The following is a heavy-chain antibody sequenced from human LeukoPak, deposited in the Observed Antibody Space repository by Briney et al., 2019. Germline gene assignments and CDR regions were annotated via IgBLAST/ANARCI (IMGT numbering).Heavy chain of an antibody. D-gene: IGHD4-17*01. CDR3: TTDRGDYVIPF. CDR2: IKSKSDGGTS. J-gene: IGHJ4*02. V-gene: IGHV3-15*07. Sequence: GGSLRLSCAASGFRITNAWMNWVRQAPGRGLEWVGRIKSKSDGGTSDYAAPVKGRFIISRDDSKNTLYLQMNSLKIEDTAVYYCTTDRGDYVIPFWGQGTLVTVSS. CDR1: GFRITNAW.